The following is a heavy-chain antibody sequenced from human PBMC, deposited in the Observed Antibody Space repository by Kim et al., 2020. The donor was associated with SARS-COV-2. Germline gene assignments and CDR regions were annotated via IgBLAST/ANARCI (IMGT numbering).Heavy chain of an antibody. D-gene: IGHD6-19*01. J-gene: IGHJ4*01. Sequence: SETLSLTCTVSGGSISSSSYYWGWIRQPPGKGLEWIGSIYYSGSTYYNPSLKSRVTISVDTSKNQFSLKLSSVTAADTAVYYCARRESSGLNLRYYFDY. CDR2: IYYSGST. CDR1: GGSISSSSYY. CDR3: ARRESSGLNLRYYFDY. V-gene: IGHV4-39*01.